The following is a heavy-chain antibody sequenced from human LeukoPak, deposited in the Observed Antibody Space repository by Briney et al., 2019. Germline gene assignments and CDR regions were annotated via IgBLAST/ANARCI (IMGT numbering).Heavy chain of an antibody. V-gene: IGHV1-2*02. CDR1: GYIFTAHY. D-gene: IGHD4-17*01. J-gene: IGHJ4*02. Sequence: ASVKVSCKASGYIFTAHYIHWVRHATGQPLEWMGWINPNNGVTNYAQKFQGRVTMTRDTSITTAYMELSSLRSGATAVYYCVRIYYGPDYWGQGTLVTVSS. CDR3: VRIYYGPDY. CDR2: INPNNGVT.